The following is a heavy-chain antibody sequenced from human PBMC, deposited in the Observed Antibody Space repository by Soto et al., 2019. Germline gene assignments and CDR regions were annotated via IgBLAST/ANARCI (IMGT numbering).Heavy chain of an antibody. CDR2: ISGSGVSL. D-gene: IGHD3-16*02. CDR1: GFTFNNYG. V-gene: IGHV3-23*01. Sequence: GGSLRLSCVASGFTFNNYGMHWVRQAPGKGLEWVSAISGSGVSLYYADSVKGRFTISRDNSKNTLHLQMNSLRAEDTAVYYCAKVMEPSYDYFWGCYRHVYGMDVWGQGTTVTVSS. J-gene: IGHJ6*02. CDR3: AKVMEPSYDYFWGCYRHVYGMDV.